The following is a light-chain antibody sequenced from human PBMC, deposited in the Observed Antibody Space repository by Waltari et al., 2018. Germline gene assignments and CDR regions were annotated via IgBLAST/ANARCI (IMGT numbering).Light chain of an antibody. CDR1: QDVIRY. V-gene: IGKV1-39*01. CDR2: GAS. Sequence: DIQLTQSPSSLSASVGGRLTITCRTSQDVIRYLNWFQVKPGKAPKLLISGASSLQTGVPSRFMCSGSGTQFALTITSLQPEDVGTYYCQQTYRTPRTFGQGTRMEI. J-gene: IGKJ1*01. CDR3: QQTYRTPRT.